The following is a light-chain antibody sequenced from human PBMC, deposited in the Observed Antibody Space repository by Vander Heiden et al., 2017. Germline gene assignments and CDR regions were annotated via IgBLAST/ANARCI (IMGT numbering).Light chain of an antibody. V-gene: IGLV4-69*01. Sequence: QLVLTQSPSASASLAAPVKLTCPLSSAHSGYAIARHQSQPEKAPAHLPALDRAGTDTKGVGIPDRFSASSSGAGRYLTISSLQSDDEADYCCQTWGTGALVVFGGGTKLTVL. CDR3: QTWGTGALVV. CDR1: SAHSGYA. CDR2: LDRAGTD. J-gene: IGLJ2*01.